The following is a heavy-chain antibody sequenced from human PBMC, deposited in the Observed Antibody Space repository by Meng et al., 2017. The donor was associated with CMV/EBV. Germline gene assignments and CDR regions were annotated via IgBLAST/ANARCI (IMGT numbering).Heavy chain of an antibody. Sequence: SVKVSCKASGGTFSSYAISWVRQAPGQGREWMGGIIPIFGTANYAQKFQGRVTITTDESTSTAYMELSSLRSEDTAVYYCAREKRGLGYCSSTSCYYYYGMDVWGQGTTVTVSS. CDR2: IIPIFGTA. CDR3: AREKRGLGYCSSTSCYYYYGMDV. V-gene: IGHV1-69*05. D-gene: IGHD2-2*01. J-gene: IGHJ6*02. CDR1: GGTFSSYA.